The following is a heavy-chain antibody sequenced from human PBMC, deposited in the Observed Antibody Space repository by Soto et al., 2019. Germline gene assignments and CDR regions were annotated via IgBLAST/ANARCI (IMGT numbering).Heavy chain of an antibody. Sequence: GESLKISFKGSGYSFTSHWIGWVRQMPGKGLEWMGIIYPGDSDTKYSPSFQGQVTISVDKSISTAYLQWSSLKASDTAMYYCARSPYTSSYYFDYWGQGTLVTVSS. CDR1: GYSFTSHW. CDR2: IYPGDSDT. D-gene: IGHD6-19*01. CDR3: ARSPYTSSYYFDY. V-gene: IGHV5-51*01. J-gene: IGHJ4*02.